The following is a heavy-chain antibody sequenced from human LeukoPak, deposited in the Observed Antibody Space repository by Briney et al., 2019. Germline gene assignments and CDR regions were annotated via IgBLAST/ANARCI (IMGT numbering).Heavy chain of an antibody. J-gene: IGHJ3*02. V-gene: IGHV3-30*18. CDR3: AKYVAAGPSFDI. Sequence: GGSLRLSCAASGFTFSSYGMHWVRQAPGKGLEWVAVISYDGSNKYYADSVKGRFTISRDNPKTTLYLQMNSLRAEDTAVYYCAKYVAAGPSFDIWGQGTMVTVSS. CDR1: GFTFSSYG. D-gene: IGHD6-13*01. CDR2: ISYDGSNK.